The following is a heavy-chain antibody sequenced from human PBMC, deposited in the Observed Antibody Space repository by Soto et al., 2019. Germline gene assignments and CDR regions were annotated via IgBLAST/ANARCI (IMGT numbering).Heavy chain of an antibody. J-gene: IGHJ4*01. CDR2: INPNSGGT. CDR1: GYTFTGYY. Sequence: QVQLVQSGAEVKKPGASVKVSCKASGYTFTGYYMHWVRQAPGQGLEWMGWINPNSGGTNYAQKFQGWVTMTRDTSIRTAYTGPSRGRSDDTGVYYCPRLARIEVACYDYWGHGTLVTVSS. V-gene: IGHV1-2*04. D-gene: IGHD3-22*01. CDR3: PRLARIEVACYDY.